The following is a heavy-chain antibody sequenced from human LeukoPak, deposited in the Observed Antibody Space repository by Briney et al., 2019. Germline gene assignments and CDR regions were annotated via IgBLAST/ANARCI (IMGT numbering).Heavy chain of an antibody. D-gene: IGHD1-26*01. J-gene: IGHJ3*02. Sequence: GGSLRLSCAASGFISSDHYMDWVRQAPGKGLEWVGRTRNEANIYTTKYAASVKGRFTISRDDSKNSLYRQMNSLKTEDTAVYYCASPVGATTVRAFDIWGQGTMVTVSS. V-gene: IGHV3-72*01. CDR3: ASPVGATTVRAFDI. CDR1: GFISSDHY. CDR2: TRNEANIYTT.